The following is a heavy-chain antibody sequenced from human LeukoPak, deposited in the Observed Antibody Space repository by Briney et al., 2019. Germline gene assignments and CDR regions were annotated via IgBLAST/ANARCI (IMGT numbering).Heavy chain of an antibody. D-gene: IGHD6-19*01. J-gene: IGHJ4*02. CDR2: ISPRGGSI. CDR1: GFTFSDYH. Sequence: GGSLRLSCGASGFTFSDYHMNWIRQVPGKGLEWVSYISPRGGSIYFADSVRGRFAISRDNAKDSLFLQMNSLTAEDTAVYYCAGGRDIAVAGPGGYFDYWGPGTLVTVSS. CDR3: AGGRDIAVAGPGGYFDY. V-gene: IGHV3-11*01.